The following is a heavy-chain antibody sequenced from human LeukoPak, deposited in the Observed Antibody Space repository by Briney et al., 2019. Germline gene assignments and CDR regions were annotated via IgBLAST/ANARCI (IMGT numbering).Heavy chain of an antibody. D-gene: IGHD3-3*01. CDR2: ISDSGGST. CDR1: GFTFRSFA. V-gene: IGHV3-23*01. CDR3: AKDQYDFWSGYYPTYFDY. J-gene: IGHJ4*02. Sequence: GGSLRLSCAASGFTFRSFAMSWVRQAPGKGLEWVSGISDSGGSTYYADSVKGRFTISRDNSKNTLYLQMNSLRAEDTAVYYCAKDQYDFWSGYYPTYFDYWGQGTLVTVSS.